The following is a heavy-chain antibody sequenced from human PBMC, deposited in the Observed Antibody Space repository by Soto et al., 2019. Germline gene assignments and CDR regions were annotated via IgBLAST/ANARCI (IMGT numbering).Heavy chain of an antibody. CDR2: IYPGDSDT. Sequence: GESLKISCKGSGYSFTSYWIGWMRQMPGKGLEWMGIIYPGDSDTRYSPSFQGQVTISADKSISTAYLQWSSLKASDTAMYYCSSALAVAGRSSWFDPWGHGTLVTVSS. J-gene: IGHJ5*02. CDR1: GYSFTSYW. CDR3: SSALAVAGRSSWFDP. D-gene: IGHD6-19*01. V-gene: IGHV5-51*01.